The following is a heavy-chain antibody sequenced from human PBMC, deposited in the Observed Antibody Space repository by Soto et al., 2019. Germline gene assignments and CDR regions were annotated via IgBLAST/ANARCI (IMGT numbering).Heavy chain of an antibody. CDR1: GFTFSNAW. D-gene: IGHD2-15*01. J-gene: IGHJ6*02. Sequence: PGGSLRLSCAASGFTFSNAWMNWVRQAPGKGLEWVGRIKSKTDGGTTDYAAPVKGRFTISRDDSKNTQYLQMNSLRAEDTAVYYCAKEQAGYCSGGSCSNGLDVWGQGTTVTVSS. CDR2: IKSKTDGGTT. CDR3: AKEQAGYCSGGSCSNGLDV. V-gene: IGHV3-15*07.